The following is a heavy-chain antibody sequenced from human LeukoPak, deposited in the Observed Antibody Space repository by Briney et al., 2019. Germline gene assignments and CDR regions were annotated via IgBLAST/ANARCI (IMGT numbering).Heavy chain of an antibody. V-gene: IGHV3-30*04. D-gene: IGHD1-26*01. CDR1: GFTFSSYA. CDR2: ISYDGSNK. J-gene: IGHJ4*02. Sequence: GGSLRLSCAASGFTFSSYAMHWVRQAPGKGLEWVAVISYDGSNKYYADSVKGRFTISRDNSKNTLYLQMNSLRAEDTAVYYCARDLVGAAYWGQGTLVTVSS. CDR3: ARDLVGAAY.